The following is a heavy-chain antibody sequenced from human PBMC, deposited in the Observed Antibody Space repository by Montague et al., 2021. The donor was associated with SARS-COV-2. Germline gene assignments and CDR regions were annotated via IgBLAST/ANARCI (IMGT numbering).Heavy chain of an antibody. CDR1: GFTFSSYG. CDR3: ARGYCSGITCYGPTVSGTTFDW. J-gene: IGHJ4*02. Sequence: SLRLSCAASGFTFSSYGMHWVRQAPGKGLEWVAVIWYDGSNKYYADSVKGRFTISRDSSKHTLYLQMNSLRAEDTAVYYCARGYCSGITCYGPTVSGTTFDWWGQGTLVAVSS. CDR2: IWYDGSNK. V-gene: IGHV3-33*01. D-gene: IGHD2-2*01.